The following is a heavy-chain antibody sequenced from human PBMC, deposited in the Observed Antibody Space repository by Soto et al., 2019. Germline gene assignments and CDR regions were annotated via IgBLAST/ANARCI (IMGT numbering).Heavy chain of an antibody. CDR2: ISGSGRTI. D-gene: IGHD1-26*01. CDR1: GLDFSSEV. V-gene: IGHV3-23*01. CDR3: AKVGPSYYYGMDV. J-gene: IGHJ6*04. Sequence: GGSLRLSCAASGLDFSSEVMCWVRQAPGKGLEWVSSISGSGRTIYHAESMRGRFAISRDNSKNSLYLQLNNLRVDDTAVYYCAKVGPSYYYGMDVWGKGTTVTSPQ.